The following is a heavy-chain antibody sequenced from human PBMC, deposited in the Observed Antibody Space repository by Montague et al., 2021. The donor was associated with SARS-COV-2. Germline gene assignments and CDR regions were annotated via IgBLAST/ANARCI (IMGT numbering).Heavy chain of an antibody. J-gene: IGHJ4*02. Sequence: TLSLTCTVSDGSISSGSYHWSWLRQLAGKGLEWIGRISISGSTNYNPSLKSRVTISVDTSKNQFSLKLSSVTAADTAVYYCAGDITVAGLFDYWGQGTLVTVSS. D-gene: IGHD6-19*01. CDR1: DGSISSGSYH. CDR2: ISISGST. CDR3: AGDITVAGLFDY. V-gene: IGHV4-61*02.